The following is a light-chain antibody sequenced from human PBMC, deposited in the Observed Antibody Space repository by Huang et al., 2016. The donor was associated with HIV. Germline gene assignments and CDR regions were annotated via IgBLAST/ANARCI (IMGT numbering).Light chain of an antibody. Sequence: DIQMTQSPSSLSASVGDRVTITCRASQNIDTHLNWYQHKPGRAPKVLIHTSSLLQTGVPSRFSGTGSGTVFSLTISGLQPEDFATYFCQQSYTGRTFGQGTQVEIQ. J-gene: IGKJ1*01. CDR2: TSS. V-gene: IGKV1-39*01. CDR1: QNIDTH. CDR3: QQSYTGRT.